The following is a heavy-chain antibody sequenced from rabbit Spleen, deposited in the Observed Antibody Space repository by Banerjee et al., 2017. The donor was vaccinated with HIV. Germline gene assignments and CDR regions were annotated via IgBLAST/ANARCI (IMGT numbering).Heavy chain of an antibody. CDR3: AREGPGYVGYGDGDRFNL. D-gene: IGHD6-1*01. V-gene: IGHV1S45*01. Sequence: QQQLVESGGGLVQPEGSLTLTCKASGFSFSDRDVMCWVRQAPGKGLEWIACINAATGKPVYATWAKGRFTISRTSSTTVTLRMTSLTAADTATYFCAREGPGYVGYGDGDRFNLWGQGTLVTVS. CDR2: INAATGKP. CDR1: GFSFSDRDV. J-gene: IGHJ4*01.